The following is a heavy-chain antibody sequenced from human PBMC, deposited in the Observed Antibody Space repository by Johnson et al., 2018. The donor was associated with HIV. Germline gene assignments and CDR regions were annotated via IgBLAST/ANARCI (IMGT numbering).Heavy chain of an antibody. CDR3: AKDHDYGDAFDL. CDR1: GFTFSSYG. D-gene: IGHD4-17*01. J-gene: IGHJ3*01. CDR2: IWHDGRNK. V-gene: IGHV3-33*06. Sequence: VQLVESGGGVVQPGRSLRLSCAASGFTFSSYGMHWVRQAPGKGLEWVAVIWHDGRNKYYADSVKGRITISRDNSKNTLFLHMNSLRTEDTAVYFCAKDHDYGDAFDLWGQGTMVTVSS.